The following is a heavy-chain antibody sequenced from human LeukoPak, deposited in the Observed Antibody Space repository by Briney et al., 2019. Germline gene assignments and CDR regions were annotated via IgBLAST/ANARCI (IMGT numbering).Heavy chain of an antibody. CDR3: ARQTTVTTE. D-gene: IGHD1-1*01. J-gene: IGHJ4*02. Sequence: GESLKISCKGFGYNFATYWIGWVRQMPGKGLEWMGIIYPGDSDTRYSPSFEGQVTISADKSISTAYLQWSSLKASDTAVYYCARQTTVTTEWAQGTLVTVSS. CDR1: GYNFATYW. V-gene: IGHV5-51*01. CDR2: IYPGDSDT.